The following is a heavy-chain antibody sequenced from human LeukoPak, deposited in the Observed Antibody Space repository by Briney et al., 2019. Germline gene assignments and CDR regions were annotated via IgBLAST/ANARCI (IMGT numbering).Heavy chain of an antibody. J-gene: IGHJ4*02. V-gene: IGHV1-46*01. CDR2: INPSGGST. CDR1: GYIFTDHY. CDR3: ARDQERYSSGWSLDY. Sequence: ASVKVSCKASGYIFTDHYIQWVRQAPGQGLEWMGIINPSGGSTSYAQKFQGRVTMTRDMSTSTVYMELSSLRSEDTAVYYCARDQERYSSGWSLDYWGQGTLVTVSS. D-gene: IGHD6-19*01.